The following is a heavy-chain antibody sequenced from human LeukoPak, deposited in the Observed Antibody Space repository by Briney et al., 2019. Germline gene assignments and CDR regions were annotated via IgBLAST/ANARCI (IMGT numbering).Heavy chain of an antibody. V-gene: IGHV3-66*01. D-gene: IGHD4-17*01. Sequence: GGSLRLSCAASEFSVGSNYMTWVRQAPGKGLEWVSLIYSGGSTYYADSVKGRFTISRDNSKNTLYLQMNSLRAEDTAVYYCAKYDYGDYGGGFDYWGQGTLVTVSS. CDR3: AKYDYGDYGGGFDY. CDR1: EFSVGSNY. CDR2: IYSGGST. J-gene: IGHJ4*02.